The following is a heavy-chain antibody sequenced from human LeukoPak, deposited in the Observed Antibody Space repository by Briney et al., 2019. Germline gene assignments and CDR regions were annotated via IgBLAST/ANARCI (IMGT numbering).Heavy chain of an antibody. CDR3: ARGPGLLWFGELLWTRWYYMDV. Sequence: SETLSLTCAVSGGSISSGGYSWSWIRQPPGKGLEWIGYIYYSGSTYYNPSLKSRVTISVDTSKNQFSLKLSSVTAADTAVYYCARGPGLLWFGELLWTRWYYMDVWGKGTTVTVSS. CDR2: IYYSGST. J-gene: IGHJ6*03. D-gene: IGHD3-10*01. CDR1: GGSISSGGYS. V-gene: IGHV4-30-4*07.